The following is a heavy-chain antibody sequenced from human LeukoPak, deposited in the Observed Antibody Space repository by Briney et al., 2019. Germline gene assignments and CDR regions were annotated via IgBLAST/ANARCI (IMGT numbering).Heavy chain of an antibody. Sequence: GGSLRLSCAASGFSFSSFSMNWVRQAPGKGLEWVSSISSSSSYIYYADSVKGRFTISRDNAKNSLSLQMNSLRAEDTAVYYCARSGRGYDDAFDIWGQGTMVTVSS. CDR2: ISSSSSYI. CDR3: ARSGRGYDDAFDI. CDR1: GFSFSSFS. J-gene: IGHJ3*02. V-gene: IGHV3-21*01. D-gene: IGHD5-12*01.